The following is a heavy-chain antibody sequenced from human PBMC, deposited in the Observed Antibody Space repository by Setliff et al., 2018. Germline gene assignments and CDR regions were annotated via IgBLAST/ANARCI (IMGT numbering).Heavy chain of an antibody. Sequence: PGGSLRLSCAASGFNFNTYTMSWVRQAPGKGLEWVSAISGAGNYINYIDSVKGRFAVSRDNSKNTVFLQLNSLRPDDTAVYFCARDRGLQSYYFHNWGQGTLVTVSS. J-gene: IGHJ4*02. CDR3: ARDRGLQSYYFHN. D-gene: IGHD3-16*01. CDR1: GFNFNTYT. CDR2: ISGAGNYI. V-gene: IGHV3-21*01.